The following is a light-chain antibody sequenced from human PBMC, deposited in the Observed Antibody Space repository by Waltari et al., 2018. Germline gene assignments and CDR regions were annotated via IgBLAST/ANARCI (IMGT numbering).Light chain of an antibody. CDR2: DTS. Sequence: ETVLTQSPVPLSLSPGERATLSCRASQNVNNFLAWYQQKPGQAPRLLIYDTSNRATGIPARFSGSGSGTDFTLTISSLEPEDFAVYYCQQRHSWPLTFGGGTKVEIK. CDR1: QNVNNF. J-gene: IGKJ4*01. V-gene: IGKV3-11*01. CDR3: QQRHSWPLT.